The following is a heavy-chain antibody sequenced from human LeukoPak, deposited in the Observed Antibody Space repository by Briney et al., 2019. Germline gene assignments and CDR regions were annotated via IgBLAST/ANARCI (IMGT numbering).Heavy chain of an antibody. CDR3: ARDYCGSDCYSDNWFDP. J-gene: IGHJ5*02. V-gene: IGHV3-30*04. CDR2: ISYDGSNK. CDR1: GFTFSSYA. D-gene: IGHD2-21*02. Sequence: GRSLRLSCAASGFTFSSYAMHWVRQAPGKGLEWVAVISYDGSNKYYADSVKGRFTISRDNSKNTLYLQMNSLRAEDTAVYYCARDYCGSDCYSDNWFDPWGQGTLVTVSS.